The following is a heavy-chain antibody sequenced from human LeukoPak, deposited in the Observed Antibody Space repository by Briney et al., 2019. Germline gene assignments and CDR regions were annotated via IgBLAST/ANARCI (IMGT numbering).Heavy chain of an antibody. J-gene: IGHJ4*02. D-gene: IGHD3-9*01. Sequence: SETLSLTCAVYDGSFSGYYWSWIRQPPGKGLEWIGEINHSGSTNYNPSLKSRVTISVDTSKNQFSLKLSSVTAADTAVYYCARRALRYFDWLPGYYFDYWGQGTLVTVSS. CDR1: DGSFSGYY. CDR2: INHSGST. CDR3: ARRALRYFDWLPGYYFDY. V-gene: IGHV4-34*01.